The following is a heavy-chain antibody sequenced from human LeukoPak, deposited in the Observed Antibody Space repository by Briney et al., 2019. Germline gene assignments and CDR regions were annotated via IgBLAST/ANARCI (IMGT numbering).Heavy chain of an antibody. Sequence: SGPTLVKPTQTLTLTCTFSGFALSTSGVGVGWIRQPPGKALEWLALTYWDDDKRYSPYLKSRLTITKDTSKNQVVLIMTNMDSMDTDTYYCARREVKLDYFDFWGQGTLVTVSS. J-gene: IGHJ4*02. CDR3: ARREVKLDYFDF. D-gene: IGHD1-1*01. CDR2: TYWDDDK. CDR1: GFALSTSGVG. V-gene: IGHV2-5*02.